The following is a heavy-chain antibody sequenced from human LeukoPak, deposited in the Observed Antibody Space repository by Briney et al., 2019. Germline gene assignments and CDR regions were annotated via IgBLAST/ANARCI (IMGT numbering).Heavy chain of an antibody. CDR2: IIPILGIA. CDR1: GGTFSSYA. D-gene: IGHD4-17*01. J-gene: IGHJ6*02. Sequence: ASVKVSCKASGGTFSSYAISWVRQAPGQGLEWMGRIIPILGIANYAQKFQGRVTITADKSTSTAYMELSSLRSEDTAVYYCARDHVVTTNYYYYYGMDVWGQGTTVTVSS. CDR3: ARDHVVTTNYYYYYGMDV. V-gene: IGHV1-69*04.